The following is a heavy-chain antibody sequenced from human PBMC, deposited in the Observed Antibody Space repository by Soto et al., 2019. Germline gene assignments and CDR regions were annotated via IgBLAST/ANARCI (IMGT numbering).Heavy chain of an antibody. J-gene: IGHJ4*02. V-gene: IGHV3-53*01. Sequence: LRLSCAASGFSASSHYMSWVRQAPGKGLEWVSLIYTGGGTYFADSVRGRFTISRDKSKNIVYLQMNNLRAEDTAVYYCAREQNYYYDTTGYYMGLFDFWGQGTVVTVSS. CDR2: IYTGGGT. D-gene: IGHD3-22*01. CDR3: AREQNYYYDTTGYYMGLFDF. CDR1: GFSASSHY.